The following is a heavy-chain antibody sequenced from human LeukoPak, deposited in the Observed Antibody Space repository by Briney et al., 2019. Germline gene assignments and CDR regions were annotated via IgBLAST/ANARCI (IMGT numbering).Heavy chain of an antibody. Sequence: PGGSLRLSCAASGFTVSNNYMSWVRQAPGKGLEWVSVIYSGGSTYYADSVKGRFTISRDNFKNTLYLQMNSLRAEDTAVYYCARAPGGTYSFDMWGQGTMVTVSS. J-gene: IGHJ3*02. CDR2: IYSGGST. V-gene: IGHV3-66*01. CDR1: GFTVSNNY. CDR3: ARAPGGTYSFDM. D-gene: IGHD1-1*01.